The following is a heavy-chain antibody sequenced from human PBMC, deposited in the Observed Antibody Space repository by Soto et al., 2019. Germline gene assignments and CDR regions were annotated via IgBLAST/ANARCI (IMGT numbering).Heavy chain of an antibody. CDR2: ISSSSSTI. J-gene: IGHJ6*02. V-gene: IGHV3-48*02. CDR3: ARPEYSSSYYGMDV. D-gene: IGHD6-6*01. CDR1: GFTISSYS. Sequence: EMQLVESGGGLVQPGGSLRLSCAASGFTISSYSMNWVRQAPGKGLEWVSYISSSSSTIYYADSVKGRFTISRDNAKNSLYLQMNSLRDEDTAVYYCARPEYSSSYYGMDVWGQGTTVTVSS.